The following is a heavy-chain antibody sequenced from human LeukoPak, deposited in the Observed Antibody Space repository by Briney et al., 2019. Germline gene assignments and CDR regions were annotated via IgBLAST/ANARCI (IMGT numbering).Heavy chain of an antibody. CDR1: SYSISSGYY. Sequence: PSETLSLTCAVSSYSISSGYYWDWIRQPPGKGLEWIGTIFYSGRAYYNPSLKSRVTMSVDTSKNQFSLKLTSVTAAATAVDFCARDRGGRTGYASGDFDFWGQGTLVTVSS. V-gene: IGHV4-38-2*02. J-gene: IGHJ4*02. D-gene: IGHD5-12*01. CDR2: IFYSGRA. CDR3: ARDRGGRTGYASGDFDF.